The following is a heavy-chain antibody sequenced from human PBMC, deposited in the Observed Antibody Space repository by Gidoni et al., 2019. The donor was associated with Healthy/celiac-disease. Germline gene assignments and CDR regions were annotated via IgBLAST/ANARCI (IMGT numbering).Heavy chain of an antibody. CDR3: ASEGIAVAGYYFDY. CDR1: SSYG. J-gene: IGHJ4*02. CDR2: IWYDGSNK. D-gene: IGHD6-19*01. V-gene: IGHV3-33*01. Sequence: SSYGMHWVRQAPGKGLEWVAVIWYDGSNKYYADSVKGRFTISRDNSKNTLYLQMNSLRAEDTAVYYCASEGIAVAGYYFDYWGQGTLVTVSS.